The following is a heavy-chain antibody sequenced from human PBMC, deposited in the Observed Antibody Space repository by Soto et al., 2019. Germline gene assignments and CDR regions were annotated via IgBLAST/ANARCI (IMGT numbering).Heavy chain of an antibody. CDR1: GFTFSSYG. V-gene: IGHV3-23*01. D-gene: IGHD1-1*01. Sequence: GGSLRLSCAASGFTFSSYGMHWVRQAPGKGLEWVSAICCSGNSTYYADSVKGRFTVSRDNSKNTLYLQMNSLRVEDTAIYYCARNTIPPPHYWGQGTLVTVSS. CDR2: ICCSGNST. CDR3: ARNTIPPPHY. J-gene: IGHJ4*02.